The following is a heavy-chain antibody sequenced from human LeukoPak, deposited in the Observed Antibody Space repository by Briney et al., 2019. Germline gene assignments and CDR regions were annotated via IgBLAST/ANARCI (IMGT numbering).Heavy chain of an antibody. Sequence: SGGSLRLSWAASGFTVSSNHMSWVRQAPGKGLEWVSVIYSGDNTFYADSVKGRFTISRDNSKNTLYLQMNSLRAEDTAVYYCARHGSITMVRGRLRYFYMDVWGKGTTVTISS. D-gene: IGHD3-10*01. V-gene: IGHV3-53*01. CDR3: ARHGSITMVRGRLRYFYMDV. CDR2: IYSGDNT. J-gene: IGHJ6*03. CDR1: GFTVSSNH.